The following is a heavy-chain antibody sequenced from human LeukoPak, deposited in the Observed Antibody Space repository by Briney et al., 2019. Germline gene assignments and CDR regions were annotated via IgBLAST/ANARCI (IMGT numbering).Heavy chain of an antibody. Sequence: RPGGSLRLSCAASGFTFSSYAMSWVRQAPGKGLEWVSAFSGSGGNTYYADSVKGRFTISRDNSKNTLYLQMNTLRAEDTAVYYCAKTGSSRFDYWGQGTLVTVSS. V-gene: IGHV3-23*01. CDR1: GFTFSSYA. CDR3: AKTGSSRFDY. CDR2: FSGSGGNT. J-gene: IGHJ4*02. D-gene: IGHD1-26*01.